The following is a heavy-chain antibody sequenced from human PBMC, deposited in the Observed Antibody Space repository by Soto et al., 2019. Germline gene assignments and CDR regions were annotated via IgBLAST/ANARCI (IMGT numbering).Heavy chain of an antibody. CDR1: GGSISSYY. V-gene: IGHV4-59*08. D-gene: IGHD4-17*01. J-gene: IGHJ5*01. Sequence: SETLSLTCTVSGGSISSYYWSWIRQPPGKGLEWIGYVYYSGTTNYNPSLKSRVSMSVDTSKNQFSLKLSSVTAADTAVYYCARLRTYASAFDPWGQGTLVTVSS. CDR2: VYYSGTT. CDR3: ARLRTYASAFDP.